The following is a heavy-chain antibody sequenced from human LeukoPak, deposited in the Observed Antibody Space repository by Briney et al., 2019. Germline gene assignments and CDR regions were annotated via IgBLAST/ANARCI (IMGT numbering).Heavy chain of an antibody. CDR1: GGSISSYH. J-gene: IGHJ6*02. Sequence: PETLSLTCTVSGGSISSYHWSWIRQPPGKGLEWIGHIYYTGSTNYNPSLKSRVTISLDTSKNQFSLKQSSVTAADTAVYYCTRSLGVVIHGGMDVWGQGTTVTVS. V-gene: IGHV4-59*01. D-gene: IGHD3-3*01. CDR3: TRSLGVVIHGGMDV. CDR2: IYYTGST.